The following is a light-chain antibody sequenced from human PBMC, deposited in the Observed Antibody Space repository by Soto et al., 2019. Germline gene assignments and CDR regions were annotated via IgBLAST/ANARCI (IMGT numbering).Light chain of an antibody. CDR2: DAS. V-gene: IGKV1-13*02. J-gene: IGKJ5*01. CDR1: QGISNA. Sequence: AIQLTQSPSSLSASVGDTVTITCRASQGISNALAWYQRIPGKPPKLLIYDASTLESGVPSRFSGSGSGTDFTLTISSLQPGDFATYYCQQFNGFPTFGQGTRLEIK. CDR3: QQFNGFPT.